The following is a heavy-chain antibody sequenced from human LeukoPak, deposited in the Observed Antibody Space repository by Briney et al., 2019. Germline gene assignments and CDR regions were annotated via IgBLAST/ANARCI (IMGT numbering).Heavy chain of an antibody. V-gene: IGHV3-7*01. D-gene: IGHD1-1*01. CDR2: IKQDGSEE. CDR1: GFTFSSYC. Sequence: GGSLRLSCAASGFTFSSYCMSWVRQAPGKGLEWVANIKQDGSEEYYVDSVKGRFTISRDNAKNSLYLQMNNLRAEDTAIYYCARDRDTTFLRADYWGQGTLVTVSS. J-gene: IGHJ4*02. CDR3: ARDRDTTFLRADY.